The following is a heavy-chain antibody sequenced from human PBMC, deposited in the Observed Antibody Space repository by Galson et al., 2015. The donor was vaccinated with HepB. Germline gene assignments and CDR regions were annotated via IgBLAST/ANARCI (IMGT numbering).Heavy chain of an antibody. CDR2: IGGTNDK. CDR1: GFAFETYA. D-gene: IGHD3-10*01. CDR3: AKDAWSYNSIWDPFDI. J-gene: IGHJ3*02. V-gene: IGHV3-23*01. Sequence: SLRLSCAVSGFAFETYAMSWVRQSPEKGLEWVSSIGGTNDKHYADSVTGRFTISRDNSKNTLYLQTNSLRADDTAVYYCAKDAWSYNSIWDPFDIWGQGTKVTVSS.